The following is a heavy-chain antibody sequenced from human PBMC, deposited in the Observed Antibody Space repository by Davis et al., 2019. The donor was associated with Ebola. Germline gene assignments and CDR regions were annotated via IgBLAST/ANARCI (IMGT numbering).Heavy chain of an antibody. D-gene: IGHD2-8*01. CDR1: GFTFSSYW. V-gene: IGHV3-7*01. CDR3: AKGMSRSAYYAMDV. CDR2: IKQDGSEK. J-gene: IGHJ6*02. Sequence: GESLKISCAASGFTFSSYWMSWVRQAPGKGLEWVANIKQDGSEKYYVDSVKGRFTISRDNAKNSLYLQMNSLRAEDTAVYYCAKGMSRSAYYAMDVWGQGTTVTVSS.